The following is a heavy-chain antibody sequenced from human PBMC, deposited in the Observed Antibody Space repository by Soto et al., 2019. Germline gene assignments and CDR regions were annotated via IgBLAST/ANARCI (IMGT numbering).Heavy chain of an antibody. CDR1: GFTFNFFG. J-gene: IGHJ3*02. Sequence: QEQLVESGGGVVQAGRSLRLSCAASGFTFNFFGMHWVRQAPGKGLEWVAVISYEGSEKYNEDSVKGRFTMSRDNSKNMVYPEMSSLRPEDTSVYYCARERRYCFDAVDIWGHGTMVTVSS. CDR3: ARERRYCFDAVDI. CDR2: ISYEGSEK. V-gene: IGHV3-30*03. D-gene: IGHD2-15*01.